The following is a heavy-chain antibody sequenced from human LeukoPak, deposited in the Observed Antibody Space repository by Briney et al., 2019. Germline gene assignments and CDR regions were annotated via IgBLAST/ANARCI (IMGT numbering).Heavy chain of an antibody. CDR2: LRCEERNK. V-gene: IGHV3-30*02. Sequence: GGSVRLSCDACGFTLRSYAMHGVRQAPGEGGEGVAFLRCEERNKHYSDSVKGRFTNSRDNSKNTLYLQMNSLRAEDTAVYYCAKHVSRILTGARNYFDSWGQGTLVTVSS. D-gene: IGHD3-9*01. CDR3: AKHVSRILTGARNYFDS. J-gene: IGHJ4*02. CDR1: GFTLRSYA.